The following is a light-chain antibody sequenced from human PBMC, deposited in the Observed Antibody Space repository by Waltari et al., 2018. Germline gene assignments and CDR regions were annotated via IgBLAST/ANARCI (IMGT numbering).Light chain of an antibody. V-gene: IGLV2-14*01. CDR1: SSDVGGYNS. Sequence: QSALTQLVSVSRSPGQSITIACTATSSDVGGYNSVSWYQQHPGKVPKLLIFDVSNRPSGVSNRFSGSKSGNTASLTISGLQAEDESDYYCCSFTSRSTWVFGGGTKLTVL. CDR2: DVS. J-gene: IGLJ3*02. CDR3: CSFTSRSTWV.